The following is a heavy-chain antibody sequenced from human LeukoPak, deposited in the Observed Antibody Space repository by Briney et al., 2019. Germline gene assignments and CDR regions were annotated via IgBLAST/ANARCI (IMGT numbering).Heavy chain of an antibody. CDR2: IKQDGSEK. Sequence: GGSLRLSCAASGFTFSSYWMSWVRQAPGKGLEWVANIKQDGSEKYYVDSVKGRFTISRDNAKNSLYLQMNSLRAEDTAVYYCARDLVVPAAIGTFDPWGQGTLVTVSS. V-gene: IGHV3-7*01. J-gene: IGHJ5*02. CDR3: ARDLVVPAAIGTFDP. CDR1: GFTFSSYW. D-gene: IGHD2-2*02.